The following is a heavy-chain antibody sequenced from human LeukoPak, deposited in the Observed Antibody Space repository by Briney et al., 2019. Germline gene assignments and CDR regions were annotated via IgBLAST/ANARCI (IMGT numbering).Heavy chain of an antibody. CDR2: ISSSGGST. D-gene: IGHD4-17*01. J-gene: IGHJ4*02. CDR3: AKEPTRSTVTYYFDS. CDR1: GFTFSSHA. V-gene: IGHV3-23*01. Sequence: GGSLRLSCAASGFTFSSHAMSWVRQAPGKGLEWVSAISSSGGSTYYTDSVKGRFTISRDNSKNTLYLQMNSLRAEDTALYYCAKEPTRSTVTYYFDSWGQGTLVTVSS.